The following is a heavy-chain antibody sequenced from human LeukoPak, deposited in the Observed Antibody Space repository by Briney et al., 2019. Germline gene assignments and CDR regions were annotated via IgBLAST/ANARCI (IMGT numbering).Heavy chain of an antibody. CDR2: IYSDGSP. CDR3: AGLPRY. J-gene: IGHJ4*02. CDR1: GFTVSSNY. Sequence: PGGSLRLSCAASGFTVSSNYMTWVRQAPGKGLEWVSVIYSDGSPYYADSVKGRFTISRDNSMNTLYLQMNSLRAEDTAVYYCAGLPRYLGQGTLVTVSS. V-gene: IGHV3-66*02.